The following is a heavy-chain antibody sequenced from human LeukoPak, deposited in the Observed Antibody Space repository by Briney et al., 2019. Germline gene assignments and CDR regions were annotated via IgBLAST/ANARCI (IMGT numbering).Heavy chain of an antibody. CDR1: GFTFSSYG. J-gene: IGHJ5*02. CDR3: ARETKYCSSTSCYSWLDP. Sequence: GGSLRLSCAASGFTFSSYGMHWVRQAPGKGLEWVAVIWYDGSNKYYADSVKGRFTISRDNSKNTLYLQMNSLRAEDTAVYYCARETKYCSSTSCYSWLDPWGQGTLVTVSS. CDR2: IWYDGSNK. D-gene: IGHD2-2*01. V-gene: IGHV3-33*01.